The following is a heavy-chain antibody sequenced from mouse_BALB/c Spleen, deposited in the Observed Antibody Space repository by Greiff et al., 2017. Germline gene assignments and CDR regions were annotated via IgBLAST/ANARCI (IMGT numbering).Heavy chain of an antibody. CDR1: GYTFSSYW. D-gene: IGHD1-1*01. Sequence: VQLQQSGAELMKPGASVKISCKATGYTFSSYWIEWVKQRPGHGLEWIGEILPGSGSTNYNEKFKGKATFTADTSSNTAYMQLSSLTSEDSAVYYCARVTTVVATPFDYWGQGTTLTVSS. CDR3: ARVTTVVATPFDY. V-gene: IGHV1-9*01. CDR2: ILPGSGST. J-gene: IGHJ2*01.